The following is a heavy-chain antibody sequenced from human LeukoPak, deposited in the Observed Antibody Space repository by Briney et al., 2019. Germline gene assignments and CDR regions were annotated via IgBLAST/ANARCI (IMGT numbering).Heavy chain of an antibody. CDR1: GGSFSGYY. CDR3: AGGGTTVTYDY. J-gene: IGHJ4*02. V-gene: IGHV4-34*01. Sequence: SETLSLTCAVYGGSFSGYYWSWIRRPPGKGLEWIGEINHSGSTNYNPSLKSRVTISVDTSKNQFSLKLSSVTAADTAVYYCAGGGTTVTYDYWGQGTLVTVSS. CDR2: INHSGST. D-gene: IGHD4-17*01.